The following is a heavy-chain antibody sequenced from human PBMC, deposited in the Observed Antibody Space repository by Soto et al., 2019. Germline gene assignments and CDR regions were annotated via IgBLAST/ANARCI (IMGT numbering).Heavy chain of an antibody. D-gene: IGHD6-13*01. J-gene: IGHJ4*02. V-gene: IGHV1-18*01. CDR1: GYTFTDYG. CDR2: IHTYNGHT. Sequence: QVQLVQSGAEVQKPGASVKVYCKASGYTFTDYGISWVRQAPGQGLEWMGWIHTYNGHTNYAQKVQGRVTMTTDTSTSTAYMELRSLRPDDTAVYYCARDAQYSSRWHPIDFWGQGTLVTVSS. CDR3: ARDAQYSSRWHPIDF.